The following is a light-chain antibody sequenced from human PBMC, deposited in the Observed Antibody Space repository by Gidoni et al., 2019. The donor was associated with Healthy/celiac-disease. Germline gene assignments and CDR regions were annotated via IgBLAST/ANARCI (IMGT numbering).Light chain of an antibody. CDR1: QSVSSY. CDR3: QQRSNWPPSLT. J-gene: IGKJ4*01. Sequence: EIVLTHSPATLSLSPGERATLPCRASQSVSSYLAWYQQKPGQAPRLLIHDASNRATGIPARFSGSGSGTDFTLTISSLEPEDFAVYYCQQRSNWPPSLTFGGGTKVEIK. CDR2: DAS. V-gene: IGKV3-11*01.